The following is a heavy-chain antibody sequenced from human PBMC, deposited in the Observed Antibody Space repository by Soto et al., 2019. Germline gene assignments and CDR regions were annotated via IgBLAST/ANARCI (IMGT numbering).Heavy chain of an antibody. CDR2: ISYDGSNE. D-gene: IGHD1-26*01. V-gene: IGHV3-30-3*01. J-gene: IGHJ4*02. CDR1: GFTFSSYA. Sequence: QVQLVESGGGVVQPGRSLRLSCAASGFTFSSYAMHWVRQAPGKGLEWVAVISYDGSNEYYADSVKGRFTISRDNSKNTLYLEMNSLRAEDTAVYYCARASNSGNYYFDSWGQGTLDTVSS. CDR3: ARASNSGNYYFDS.